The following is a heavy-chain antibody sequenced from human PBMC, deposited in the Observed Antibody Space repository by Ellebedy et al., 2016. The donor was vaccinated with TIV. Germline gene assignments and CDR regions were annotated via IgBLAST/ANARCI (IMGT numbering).Heavy chain of an antibody. Sequence: GESLKISCAASGFTFSSYGMHWVRQAPGKGLEWVANIKQDGSEKYYVDSVKGRFTISRDNAKNSLYLQMNSLRDEDTAVYYCARDREDYWGQGTLVTVSS. CDR1: GFTFSSYG. J-gene: IGHJ4*02. CDR3: ARDREDY. V-gene: IGHV3-7*01. CDR2: IKQDGSEK.